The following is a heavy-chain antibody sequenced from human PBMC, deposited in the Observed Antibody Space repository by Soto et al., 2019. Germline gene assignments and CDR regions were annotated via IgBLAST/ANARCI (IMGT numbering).Heavy chain of an antibody. CDR2: FSGSSGST. Sequence: EVQLSESGGGLVQPGGSLRLSCAASGFTFTSYTMSWVRQAPKKGLEWVSAFSGSSGSTYYADSVKGRFTISRDNSKNMLYLQMNSLRAEDTAIYYCANGYCTGGSCSRRYWYFDLWGRGTLVTVSS. D-gene: IGHD2-15*01. J-gene: IGHJ2*01. CDR1: GFTFTSYT. V-gene: IGHV3-23*01. CDR3: ANGYCTGGSCSRRYWYFDL.